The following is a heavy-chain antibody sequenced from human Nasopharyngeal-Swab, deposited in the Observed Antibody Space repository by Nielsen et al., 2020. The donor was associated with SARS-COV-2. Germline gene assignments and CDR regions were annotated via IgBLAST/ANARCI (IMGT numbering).Heavy chain of an antibody. Sequence: SETLSLTCTVSGGSISSYYWSWIRQPPGKGLEWIGYIYHSGSTNYNPSLKSRVTISVDTSKNQFSLELRSVTAADTGVYFCARLNYDFGGLYGVDVWGQGTTVTVSS. D-gene: IGHD3-3*01. CDR3: ARLNYDFGGLYGVDV. CDR1: GGSISSYY. J-gene: IGHJ6*02. V-gene: IGHV4-59*08. CDR2: IYHSGST.